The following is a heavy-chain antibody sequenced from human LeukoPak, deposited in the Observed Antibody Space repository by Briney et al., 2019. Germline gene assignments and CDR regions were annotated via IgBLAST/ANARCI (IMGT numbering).Heavy chain of an antibody. CDR3: AREGPHESSRENDAFDI. CDR1: GGSISSGGYY. J-gene: IGHJ3*02. V-gene: IGHV4-31*03. CDR2: IYYSGST. D-gene: IGHD1-26*01. Sequence: PSQTLSLTCTVSGGSISSGGYYWSWIRQHPGKGPEWIGYIYYSGSTYYNPSLKSRVTISVDTSKNQFSLKLSSVTAADTAVYYCAREGPHESSRENDAFDIWGQGTMVTVSS.